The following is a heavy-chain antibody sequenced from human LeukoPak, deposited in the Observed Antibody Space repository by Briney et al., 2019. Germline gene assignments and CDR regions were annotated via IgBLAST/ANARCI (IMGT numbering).Heavy chain of an antibody. J-gene: IGHJ4*02. CDR3: AKVFRKDGDFHLFDY. V-gene: IGHV3-23*01. Sequence: GGSLRLSCAASGFTFSSYAMSWVRQAPGKGLEWVSAISGSGGRTYYTDSVKGRFTISRDNSKNTLYLQMNSLRAEDTAVYYCAKVFRKDGDFHLFDYWGQGTLVTVSS. CDR1: GFTFSSYA. D-gene: IGHD2-21*01. CDR2: ISGSGGRT.